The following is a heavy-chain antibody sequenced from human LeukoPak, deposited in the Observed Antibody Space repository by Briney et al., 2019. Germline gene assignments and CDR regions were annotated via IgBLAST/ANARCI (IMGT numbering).Heavy chain of an antibody. CDR3: ARSYDALPEYYFDY. D-gene: IGHD3-16*01. CDR1: GFTFSSYA. J-gene: IGHJ4*02. CDR2: ISGSGGST. V-gene: IGHV3-23*01. Sequence: PGGSLRLSCAASGFTFSSYAMSWVRQAPGKGLEWVSTISGSGGSTYYADSVKGRFTISRDNSKNTLYLQMNSLRAEDTAVYYCARSYDALPEYYFDYWGQGTLVTVSS.